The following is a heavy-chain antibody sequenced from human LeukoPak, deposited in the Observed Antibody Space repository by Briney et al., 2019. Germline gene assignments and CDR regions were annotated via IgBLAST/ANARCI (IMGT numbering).Heavy chain of an antibody. D-gene: IGHD6-13*01. Sequence: GRSLRLSCAASGFTFSSYGMHWVRQAPGKGLEWVAVISYDGSDKYYADFVKGRFAISRDNSKNTLYLQMNSLRGEDTAVYFCAKELYSTTWYDYWGQGTLVAVSS. J-gene: IGHJ4*02. CDR2: ISYDGSDK. CDR1: GFTFSSYG. CDR3: AKELYSTTWYDY. V-gene: IGHV3-30*18.